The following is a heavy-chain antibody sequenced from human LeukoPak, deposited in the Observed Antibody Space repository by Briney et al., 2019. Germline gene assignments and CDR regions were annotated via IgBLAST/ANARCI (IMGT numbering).Heavy chain of an antibody. CDR2: IKEDGSAK. D-gene: IGHD6-13*01. V-gene: IGHV3-7*01. CDR3: ARDRIAAAGTDYGY. CDR1: GFTFSSYW. J-gene: IGHJ4*02. Sequence: GGSLRLSCAASGFTFSSYWMTWVRQAPGKGLEWVANIKEDGSAKYYVDSVKGRFTISRDNAYNSLYLQMNSLRAEDTAVYYCARDRIAAAGTDYGYWGQGALVTVSS.